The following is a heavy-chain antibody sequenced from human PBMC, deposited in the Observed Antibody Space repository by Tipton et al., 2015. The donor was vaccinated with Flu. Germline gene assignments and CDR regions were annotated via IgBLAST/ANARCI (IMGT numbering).Heavy chain of an antibody. CDR3: ARDDYGSGSYRYYYGMDV. CDR2: IYSGGST. Sequence: SLRLSCAASGFSFSNNYMSWVRQAPGKGLEWVSVIYSGGSTYYADSVKGRFTISRDNSKNTLYLQMNSLRAEDTAVYYCARDDYGSGSYRYYYGMDVWGQGP. CDR1: GFSFSNNY. V-gene: IGHV3-53*01. D-gene: IGHD3-10*01. J-gene: IGHJ6*02.